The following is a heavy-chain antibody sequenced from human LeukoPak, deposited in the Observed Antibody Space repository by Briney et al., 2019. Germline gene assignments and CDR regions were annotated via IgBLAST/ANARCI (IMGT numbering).Heavy chain of an antibody. D-gene: IGHD3-22*01. CDR3: ASAYYDSSGYYYDYYYYYGMDV. J-gene: IGHJ6*02. V-gene: IGHV1-69*13. Sequence: SVKVSCKASGGTFSSYAISWVRQAPGQGLEWMGGIIPIFGTANYAQKFQGRVTITADESTSTAYMELSSLRSEDTAVYYCASAYYDSSGYYYDYYYYYGMDVWGQGTTVTVSS. CDR1: GGTFSSYA. CDR2: IIPIFGTA.